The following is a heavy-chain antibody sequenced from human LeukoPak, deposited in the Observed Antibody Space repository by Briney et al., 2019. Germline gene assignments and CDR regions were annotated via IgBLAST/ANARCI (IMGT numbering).Heavy chain of an antibody. V-gene: IGHV3-21*01. D-gene: IGHD3-10*01. CDR1: GFTFSSYS. J-gene: IGHJ4*02. CDR3: ARDYVLLWFGETHFDY. CDR2: ISSGSSYI. Sequence: PGGSLRLSCAASGFTFSSYSMNWVRQAPGKGLEWVSSISSGSSYIYYADSVKGRFTISRDNARNSLYLQMNSLRAEDTAVYYCARDYVLLWFGETHFDYWGQGTLVTVSS.